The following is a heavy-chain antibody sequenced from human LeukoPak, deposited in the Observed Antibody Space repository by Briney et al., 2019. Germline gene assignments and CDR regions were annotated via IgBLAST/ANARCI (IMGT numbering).Heavy chain of an antibody. D-gene: IGHD2-15*01. CDR2: ISSSSSTI. CDR3: ASSIPSGGHGSDY. Sequence: PGGSLRLSCAASGFTFSSYSMNWVRQAPGKGLEWVSYISSSSSTIYYADSVKGRFTISRDNAKNSLYLQMNSLRDEDTAVYYCASSIPSGGHGSDYWGQGTLVTVSS. V-gene: IGHV3-48*02. CDR1: GFTFSSYS. J-gene: IGHJ4*02.